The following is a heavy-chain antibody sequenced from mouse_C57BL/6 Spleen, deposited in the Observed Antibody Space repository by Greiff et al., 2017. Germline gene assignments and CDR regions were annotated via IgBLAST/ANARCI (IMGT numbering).Heavy chain of an antibody. CDR3: AIRGGDEGAMDY. Sequence: VQLQQSGPVLVKPGASVKMSCKASGYTFTDYYMNWVKQSHGKSLEWIGVINPYNGGTSYNQKFKGKATLTVDKSSSTAFMELNSLTSEDSAVYYGAIRGGDEGAMDYWGQGTSVTVSS. CDR2: INPYNGGT. J-gene: IGHJ4*01. CDR1: GYTFTDYY. D-gene: IGHD1-1*01. V-gene: IGHV1-19*01.